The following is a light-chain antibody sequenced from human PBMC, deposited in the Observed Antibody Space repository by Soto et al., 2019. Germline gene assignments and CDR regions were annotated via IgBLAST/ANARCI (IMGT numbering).Light chain of an antibody. V-gene: IGKV2-28*01. J-gene: IGKJ2*01. Sequence: DIVMTPSPLSLPVTPGEPASISCRSSQSLLHRNGYNYLDWYLQKPGQSPQLLIYLGSNRASGVPDRFSGSGSGTDFTLKISRVEAEDVGVYYCMQALQTSYTFGQGTKLDIK. CDR3: MQALQTSYT. CDR2: LGS. CDR1: QSLLHRNGYNY.